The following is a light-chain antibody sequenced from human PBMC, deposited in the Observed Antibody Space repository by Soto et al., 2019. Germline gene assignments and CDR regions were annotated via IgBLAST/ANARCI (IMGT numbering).Light chain of an antibody. CDR3: QQYNSYSM. J-gene: IGKJ1*01. CDR1: QSISSW. V-gene: IGKV1-5*03. Sequence: DIQMTQSPSTLSASVGDGVTITCRASQSISSWLGWYQQKPGKAPKLLIYKASSLESGVPSRFSGSGSGTEFTLTISSLQPDDFATYYCQQYNSYSMFGQGTKVDIK. CDR2: KAS.